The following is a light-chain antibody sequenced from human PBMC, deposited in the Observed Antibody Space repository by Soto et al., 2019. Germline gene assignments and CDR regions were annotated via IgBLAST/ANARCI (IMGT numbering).Light chain of an antibody. CDR3: QTWGTGID. V-gene: IGLV4-69*01. J-gene: IGLJ2*01. CDR2: LNSDGSH. Sequence: QLVLTQPPSASASLRASVKLTCTLSSEHSSYAIAWHQQQPEKGPRYLMKLNSDGSHNKGDGIPDRFSGSSSGAERYLIISSLQSEDEADYYCQTWGTGIDFGGGTKLTVL. CDR1: SEHSSYA.